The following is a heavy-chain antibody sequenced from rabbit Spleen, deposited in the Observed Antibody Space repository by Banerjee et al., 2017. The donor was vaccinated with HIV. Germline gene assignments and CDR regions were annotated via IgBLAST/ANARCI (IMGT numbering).Heavy chain of an antibody. Sequence: QEQLEESGGDLVKPGTSLTLTCTASGFSFSSSYDMCWVRQAPGKGLEWIACIYSGSNDRTFYASWAKGRFTISKTSSTTVTLQMTSLTAADAATYFCATSDGGNDRYGLWGPGTLVTVS. CDR1: GFSFSSSYD. D-gene: IGHD6-1*01. CDR3: ATSDGGNDRYGL. CDR2: IYSGSNDRT. V-gene: IGHV1S45*01. J-gene: IGHJ4*01.